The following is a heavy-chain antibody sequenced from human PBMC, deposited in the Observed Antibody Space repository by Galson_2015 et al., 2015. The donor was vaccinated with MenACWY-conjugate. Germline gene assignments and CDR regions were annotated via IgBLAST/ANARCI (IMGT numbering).Heavy chain of an antibody. J-gene: IGHJ5*02. CDR3: ARDCVRSSTSCYEVAP. CDR2: IYHSGST. Sequence: ETLSLTCTVSGYSISSGYYWGWIRQPSGKGLEWIGSIYHSGSTYYNPSLKGRVTISVDTSKNQFSLKLSSVTAADTAVYYCARDCVRSSTSCYEVAPWGQGTLVTVSS. V-gene: IGHV4-38-2*02. D-gene: IGHD2-2*01. CDR1: GYSISSGYY.